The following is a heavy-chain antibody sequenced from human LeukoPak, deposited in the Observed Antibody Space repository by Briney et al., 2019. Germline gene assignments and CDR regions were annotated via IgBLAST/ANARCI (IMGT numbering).Heavy chain of an antibody. V-gene: IGHV3-33*01. CDR1: GFTFSSYG. CDR2: IWYDGSNK. Sequence: PGGSLRLSCAASGFTFSSYGMHWVRQAPGKGLEWVAVIWYDGSNKFYADSVKGRFTISRDNSKNTLYLQMNSLRAEDTAVYYCARDRAAADLDYWGQGTLVTVSS. CDR3: ARDRAAADLDY. J-gene: IGHJ4*02. D-gene: IGHD6-13*01.